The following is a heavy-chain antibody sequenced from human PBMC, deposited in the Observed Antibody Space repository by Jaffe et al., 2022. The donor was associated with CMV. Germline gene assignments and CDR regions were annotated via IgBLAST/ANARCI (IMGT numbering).Heavy chain of an antibody. D-gene: IGHD1-26*01. J-gene: IGHJ6*02. CDR3: TYRGHYGMDV. V-gene: IGHV4-34*01. Sequence: QVQLQQWGAGLLKPSETLSLTCAVYGGSFSGYYWSWIRQPPGKGLEWIGEINHSGSTNYNPSLKSRVTISVDTSKNQFSLKLSSVTAADTAVYYCTYRGHYGMDVWGQGTTVTVSS. CDR2: INHSGST. CDR1: GGSFSGYY.